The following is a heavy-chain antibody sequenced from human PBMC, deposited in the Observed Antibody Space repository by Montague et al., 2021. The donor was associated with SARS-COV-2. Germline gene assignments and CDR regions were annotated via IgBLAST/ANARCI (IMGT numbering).Heavy chain of an antibody. V-gene: IGHV4-34*01. CDR3: ARGRIEVSMIVVVLTGASYYMDV. CDR2: INNSGST. Sequence: SETLSLTCAVYGGSFSGHYWRWIRQPPGKGLEWIGEINNSGSTSYNPSLKSRVTISVDTSKNQFSLKLHSVTAADTAVYYCARGRIEVSMIVVVLTGASYYMDVWGKGTTVTVSS. D-gene: IGHD3-22*01. J-gene: IGHJ6*03. CDR1: GGSFSGHY.